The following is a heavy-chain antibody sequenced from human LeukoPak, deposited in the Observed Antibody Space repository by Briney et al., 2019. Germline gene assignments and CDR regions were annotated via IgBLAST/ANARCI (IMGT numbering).Heavy chain of an antibody. Sequence: SETLSLTCTVSGGSISSRSYYWGWIRQPPGKGLGWIGSIYYSVSTYYNPSLKSRVTISVDTSKNQFSLRLSSVTAADTAVYYCASLHYYDSTTGGDYFDVWGQGTLVTVSS. CDR2: IYYSVST. CDR3: ASLHYYDSTTGGDYFDV. J-gene: IGHJ4*02. V-gene: IGHV4-39*01. CDR1: GGSISSRSYY. D-gene: IGHD3-22*01.